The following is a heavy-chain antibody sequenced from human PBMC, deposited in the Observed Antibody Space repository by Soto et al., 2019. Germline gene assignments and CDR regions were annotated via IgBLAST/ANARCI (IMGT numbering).Heavy chain of an antibody. D-gene: IGHD3-10*01. CDR2: IYPSGST. Sequence: QVQLRESGPGLVKPSGTLSLTCAVSGGSISSNHWWNWVRQSPGKGLEWIGEIYPSGSTNDNLSLKTRITMSIDKSKNQFSLRLNSVPAADTATYFSARFPFGDNFDYYGMVVWGQGTTVTVSS. V-gene: IGHV4-4*02. J-gene: IGHJ6*02. CDR1: GGSISSNHW. CDR3: ARFPFGDNFDYYGMVV.